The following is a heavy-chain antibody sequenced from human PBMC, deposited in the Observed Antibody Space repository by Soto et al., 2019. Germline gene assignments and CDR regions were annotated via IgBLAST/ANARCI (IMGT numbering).Heavy chain of an antibody. D-gene: IGHD2-21*02. CDR2: ISDPGTST. V-gene: IGHV3-23*01. CDR3: AKSLVTPSDAFDL. J-gene: IGHJ3*01. Sequence: HPGGSLRLSCVASGFTFGNYAMNWVRQAPGKGLEWISSISDPGTSTYYANSVKGRFSMSRDNSKNTLFLQMNRLRADDTAVYFCAKSLVTPSDAFDLWGRGTLVTVSS. CDR1: GFTFGNYA.